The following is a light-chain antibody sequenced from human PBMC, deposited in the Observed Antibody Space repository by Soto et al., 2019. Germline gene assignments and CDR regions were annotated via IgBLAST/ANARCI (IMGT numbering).Light chain of an antibody. CDR2: SAS. Sequence: DIQLTQSPSSLSASVGDRVTITCRASQSMSDSLNWYQQKSGQAPKLLIYSASNLESGVPSRFSGGGSGTDFTLTISSLQPEDFGSYFCQQTSIIPWTFGQGTTVEF. CDR3: QQTSIIPWT. V-gene: IGKV1-39*01. J-gene: IGKJ1*01. CDR1: QSMSDS.